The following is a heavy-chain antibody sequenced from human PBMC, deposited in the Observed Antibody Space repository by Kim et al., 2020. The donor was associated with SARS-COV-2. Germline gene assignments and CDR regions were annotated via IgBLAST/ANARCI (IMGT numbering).Heavy chain of an antibody. CDR3: ASVPEKLLWFGELFGWFDP. CDR2: IYHSGST. CDR1: GGSISSSNW. V-gene: IGHV4-4*02. J-gene: IGHJ5*02. D-gene: IGHD3-10*01. Sequence: SETLSLTCAVSGGSISSSNWWSWVRQPPGKGLEWIGEIYHSGSTNYNPSLKSRVTISVDKSKNQFSLKLSSVTAADTAVYYCASVPEKLLWFGELFGWFDPWGQGTLVTVSS.